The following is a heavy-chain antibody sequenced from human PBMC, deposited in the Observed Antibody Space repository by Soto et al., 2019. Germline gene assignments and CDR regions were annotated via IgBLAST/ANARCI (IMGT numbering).Heavy chain of an antibody. Sequence: GGSLRLSCAASGFTFSSYAMSWVRQAPGKGLEWVSAISGSGGSTYYADSVKGRFTISRDNSKNTLYLQMNSLRAEDTAVYYCANYGSGSTGGYYYYGMDVWGQGTTVTVSS. J-gene: IGHJ6*02. CDR2: ISGSGGST. CDR3: ANYGSGSTGGYYYYGMDV. D-gene: IGHD3-10*01. CDR1: GFTFSSYA. V-gene: IGHV3-23*01.